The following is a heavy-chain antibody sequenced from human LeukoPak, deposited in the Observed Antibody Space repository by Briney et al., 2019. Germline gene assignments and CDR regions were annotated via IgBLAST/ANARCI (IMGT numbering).Heavy chain of an antibody. J-gene: IGHJ4*02. CDR2: IISRGSTI. Sequence: GGSLRLSCAPSGFTSSSYETNCVPQAPRKGLEWVSYIISRGSTIYYAHSVKGRFTISRDNAQSSMYMQMSSLRAEDTAVYYCARVGERWTMVRVVISPSFVDYWGQGTLVTVSS. CDR3: ARVGERWTMVRVVISPSFVDY. V-gene: IGHV3-48*03. CDR1: GFTSSSYE. D-gene: IGHD3-10*01.